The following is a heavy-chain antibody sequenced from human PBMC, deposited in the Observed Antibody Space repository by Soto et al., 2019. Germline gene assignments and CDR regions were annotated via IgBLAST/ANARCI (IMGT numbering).Heavy chain of an antibody. Sequence: GSLRLSCAASGFTFSDYGLSWVRQAPGKGLEWVSSISGSRGSTTYYAGSVKGRFTISRDNSKNTLYLQMNSLRVEDTAVYYCAQDRGCSGSTCYQAYWGQGTLVTVSS. D-gene: IGHD2-2*01. J-gene: IGHJ4*02. CDR2: ISGSRGSTT. CDR3: AQDRGCSGSTCYQAY. V-gene: IGHV3-23*01. CDR1: GFTFSDYG.